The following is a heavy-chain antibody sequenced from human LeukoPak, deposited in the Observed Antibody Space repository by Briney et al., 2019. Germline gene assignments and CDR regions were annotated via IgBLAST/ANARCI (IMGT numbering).Heavy chain of an antibody. J-gene: IGHJ5*02. CDR1: GGSFSGYY. CDR2: INHSGST. Sequence: SETLSVTCAVYGGSFSGYYWSWIRQPPGKGLEWIGEINHSGSTNYNPSLKSRVTISVDTSKNQFSLKLSSVTAADTAVYYCARAFPLGYCSSTSCLNWFDPWGQGTLVTVSS. D-gene: IGHD2-2*01. CDR3: ARAFPLGYCSSTSCLNWFDP. V-gene: IGHV4-34*01.